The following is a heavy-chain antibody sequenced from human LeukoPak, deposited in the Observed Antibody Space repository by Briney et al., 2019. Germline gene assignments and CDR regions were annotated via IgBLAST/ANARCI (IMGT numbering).Heavy chain of an antibody. CDR1: GFTFSSYG. CDR3: AKVAGPSLTPRTISLYFDY. V-gene: IGHV3-30*18. D-gene: IGHD4-23*01. J-gene: IGHJ4*02. CDR2: ISYDGSNK. Sequence: LTGGSLRLSCAASGFTFSSYGMHWVRQAPGKGLEWVAVISYDGSNKYYADSVKGRFTISRDNSKNTLYLQMNSLRAEDTAVYYCAKVAGPSLTPRTISLYFDYWGQGTLVTVSS.